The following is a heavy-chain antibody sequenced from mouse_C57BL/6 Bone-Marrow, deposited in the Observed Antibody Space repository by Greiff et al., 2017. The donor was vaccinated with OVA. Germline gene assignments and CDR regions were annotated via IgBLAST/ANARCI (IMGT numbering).Heavy chain of an antibody. CDR3: AKHPYSSGCGYAMDY. Sequence: QVQLQQSGAELVKPGASVKLSCKASGYTFTEYTIHWVKQRSGKGLEWVGWFYPGSGSIKYNEKFKDKATLTADKSSRTVYMELSRLTSEDSAVYFCAKHPYSSGCGYAMDYLGQGTSVTVSS. J-gene: IGHJ4*01. CDR1: GYTFTEYT. CDR2: FYPGSGSI. D-gene: IGHD2-10*01. V-gene: IGHV1-62-2*01.